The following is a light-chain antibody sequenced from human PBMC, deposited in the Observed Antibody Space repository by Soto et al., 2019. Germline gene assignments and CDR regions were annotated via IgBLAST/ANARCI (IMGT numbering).Light chain of an antibody. CDR2: GAS. CDR1: QSVSNSY. Sequence: EIVLTQSPGTLSLSPGDRATLFCRASQSVSNSYLAWYHQKPGQAPRLLIYGASVKATGIPDRFSGSGSGTDFTLTISRLEPEDCAVYYCQLYGSSPPFTFGPGTKVDIK. V-gene: IGKV3-20*01. CDR3: QLYGSSPPFT. J-gene: IGKJ3*01.